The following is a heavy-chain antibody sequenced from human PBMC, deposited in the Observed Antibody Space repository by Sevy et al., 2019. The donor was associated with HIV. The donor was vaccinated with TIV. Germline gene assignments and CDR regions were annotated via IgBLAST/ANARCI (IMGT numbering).Heavy chain of an antibody. CDR3: ARERSCSGGSCKVFDY. V-gene: IGHV1-2*06. D-gene: IGHD2-15*01. J-gene: IGHJ4*02. Sequence: ASVKVSCKASGYTFTGYYIHWVRQAPGQGLEWMGRINPSSGGTNYAQKFQGRVTMTRDTSINTAYMELSRLRSDDTAVYYCARERSCSGGSCKVFDYWGQGTLVTVSS. CDR2: INPSSGGT. CDR1: GYTFTGYY.